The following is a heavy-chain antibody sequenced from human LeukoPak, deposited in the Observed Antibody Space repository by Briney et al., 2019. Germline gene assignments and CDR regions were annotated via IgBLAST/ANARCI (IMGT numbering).Heavy chain of an antibody. CDR2: ISAYNGNT. D-gene: IGHD2-2*01. CDR1: GYTFTSYG. J-gene: IGHJ4*02. Sequence: GASVEVSCKASGYTFTSYGISWVRQAPGQGLEWMGWISAYNGNTNYAQKLQGRVTMTTDTSTSTAYMELRSLRSDDTAVYYCARFIVVVPAAPFFDYWGQGTLVTVSS. V-gene: IGHV1-18*04. CDR3: ARFIVVVPAAPFFDY.